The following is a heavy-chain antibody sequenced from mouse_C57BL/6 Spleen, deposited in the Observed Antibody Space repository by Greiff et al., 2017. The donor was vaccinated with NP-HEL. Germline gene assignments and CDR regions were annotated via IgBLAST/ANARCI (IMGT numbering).Heavy chain of an antibody. CDR2: IDPSDSYT. CDR1: GYTFTSYW. D-gene: IGHD2-2*01. CDR3: ARYGYGFAY. V-gene: IGHV1-50*01. J-gene: IGHJ3*01. Sequence: VQLQQPGAELVKPGASVKLSCKASGYTFTSYWMQWVKQRPGQGLEWIGEIDPSDSYTNYNQKFKGKATLTVDTSSSTAYMQLSSLTSEDSAVYYCARYGYGFAYWGQGTLVTVSA.